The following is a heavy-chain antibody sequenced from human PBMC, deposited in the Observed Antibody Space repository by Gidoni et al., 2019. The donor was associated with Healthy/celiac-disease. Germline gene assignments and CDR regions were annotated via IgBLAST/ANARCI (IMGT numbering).Heavy chain of an antibody. J-gene: IGHJ4*02. CDR1: GYTFTSYY. CDR2: INPSGGST. D-gene: IGHD3-16*01. CDR3: ARDRGWGPFDY. V-gene: IGHV1-46*01. Sequence: QVQLVQSGAEVKKPGASVKVSCTASGYTFTSYYMHWVRQAPGQGLEWMGIINPSGGSTSYAQKFQGRVTMTRDTSTSTVYMELSSLRSEDTAVYYCARDRGWGPFDYWGQGTLVTVSS.